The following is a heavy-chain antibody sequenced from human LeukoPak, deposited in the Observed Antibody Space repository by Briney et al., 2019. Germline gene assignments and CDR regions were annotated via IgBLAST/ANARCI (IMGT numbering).Heavy chain of an antibody. Sequence: SGPALVKPTQTLTLTCTFSGFPLSTSGMCVSWIRQPPGKALEWLARIDWDDDKYYSTSLKARLTISKDTSKNQVVLTMTNMDPVDTATYYCARTPGGYYDILTGYNYYYYMDVWGKGTTVTVSS. D-gene: IGHD3-9*01. CDR1: GFPLSTSGMC. CDR2: IDWDDDK. J-gene: IGHJ6*03. CDR3: ARTPGGYYDILTGYNYYYYMDV. V-gene: IGHV2-70*11.